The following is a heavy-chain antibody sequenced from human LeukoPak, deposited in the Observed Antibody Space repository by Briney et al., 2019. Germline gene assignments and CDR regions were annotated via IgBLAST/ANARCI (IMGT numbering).Heavy chain of an antibody. D-gene: IGHD2-2*01. CDR3: ARWGCSSTSCHKYWFDP. V-gene: IGHV4-61*02. CDR1: GGSIRSGSYY. J-gene: IGHJ5*02. CDR2: IYTSGRT. Sequence: SQTLSLTCTVSGGSIRSGSYYWSWIRQPAGKGREWIVCIYTSGRTNYNPSLKSRVTISVHTSKNQFSLKLSSVTAADTAVYYCARWGCSSTSCHKYWFDPWGQGTLVTVSP.